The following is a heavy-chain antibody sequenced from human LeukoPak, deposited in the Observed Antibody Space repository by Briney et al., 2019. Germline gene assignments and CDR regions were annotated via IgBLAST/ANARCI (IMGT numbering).Heavy chain of an antibody. D-gene: IGHD3-10*01. CDR2: MNPNSGNT. V-gene: IGHV1-8*01. CDR3: ARANYYGSGKKDLDY. J-gene: IGHJ4*02. CDR1: GYTFTTYD. Sequence: GASVKVPCKASGYTFTTYDINWVRQATGQGLEWMGWMNPNSGNTGYAQTFQGRVTMTRNTSMSTAYMELNSLRSEDTAVYYCARANYYGSGKKDLDYWGQGTLVTVSS.